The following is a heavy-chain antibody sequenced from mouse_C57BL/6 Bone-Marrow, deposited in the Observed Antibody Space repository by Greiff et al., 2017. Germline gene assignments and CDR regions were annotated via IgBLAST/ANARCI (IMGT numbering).Heavy chain of an antibody. CDR1: GLTFSSYT. Sequence: EVQVVESGGGLVKPGGSLKLSCAASGLTFSSYTMSWVRQTPEKRLEWVATISGGGGNTYYPDRVKGRFPISRDNAKNTLYLQMSSLRSEDTALYYCARRPPSYYYGSSGYFDVWGTGTTVTVSS. J-gene: IGHJ1*03. D-gene: IGHD1-1*01. CDR3: ARRPPSYYYGSSGYFDV. CDR2: ISGGGGNT. V-gene: IGHV5-9*01.